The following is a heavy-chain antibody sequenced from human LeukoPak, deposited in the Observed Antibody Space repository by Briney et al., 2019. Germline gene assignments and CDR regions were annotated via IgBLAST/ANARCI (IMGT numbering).Heavy chain of an antibody. J-gene: IGHJ4*02. D-gene: IGHD4-17*01. CDR1: GFTFSSYS. CDR3: ARDFDGPRASDY. V-gene: IGHV3-21*01. CDR2: ISSSSNYI. Sequence: GGSLRLSCAASGFTFSSYSMNWVRQAPGKGLEWVSSISSSSNYIYYADSVKGRFIISRDNAKNSLYLQMNSLRAEDSAVYYCARDFDGPRASDYWGQGISVTVSS.